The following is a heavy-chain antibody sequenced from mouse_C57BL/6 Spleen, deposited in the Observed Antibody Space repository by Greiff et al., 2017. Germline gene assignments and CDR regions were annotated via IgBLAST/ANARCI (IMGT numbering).Heavy chain of an antibody. CDR2: ISSGSSTI. CDR1: GFTFSDYG. J-gene: IGHJ3*01. CDR3: ALDGYFPY. V-gene: IGHV5-17*01. Sequence: VQLQQSGGGLVKPGGSLKLSCAASGFTFSDYGMHWVRQAPEKGLEWVAYISSGSSTIYSADTVKGRFTISRDNAKNTLFLQMTSLRSEDTAMYYCALDGYFPYWGQGTLVTVSA. D-gene: IGHD2-3*01.